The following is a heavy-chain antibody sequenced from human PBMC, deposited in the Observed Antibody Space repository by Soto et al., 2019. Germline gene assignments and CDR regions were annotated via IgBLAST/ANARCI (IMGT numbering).Heavy chain of an antibody. CDR1: GYTFTIYG. D-gene: IGHD4-17*01. Sequence: ASVKVSCTASGYTFTIYGISWVRQAPGQGLEWMGWISAYNGNTNYAQKLQGRVTMTTDTSTSTAYMELRSLRSDDTAVYYCARARNDYGDLYYYYYYMDVWGKGTTVTVSS. V-gene: IGHV1-18*01. CDR2: ISAYNGNT. CDR3: ARARNDYGDLYYYYYYMDV. J-gene: IGHJ6*03.